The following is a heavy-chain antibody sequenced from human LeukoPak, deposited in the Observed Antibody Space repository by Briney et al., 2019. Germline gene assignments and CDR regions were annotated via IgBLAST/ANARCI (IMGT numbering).Heavy chain of an antibody. D-gene: IGHD3-22*01. J-gene: IGHJ4*02. CDR2: IYSGGST. Sequence: GGSLRLSCAASGFTVSSNYMSWVHQAPGKGLEWVSVIYSGGSTYYADSVKGRFTISRDNSKNTLYLQMNSLRAEDTAVYYCARASSGYLSGYWGQGTLVTVSS. CDR1: GFTVSSNY. V-gene: IGHV3-53*01. CDR3: ARASSGYLSGY.